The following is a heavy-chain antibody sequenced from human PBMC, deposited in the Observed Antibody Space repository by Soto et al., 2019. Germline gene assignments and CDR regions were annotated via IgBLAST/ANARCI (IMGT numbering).Heavy chain of an antibody. J-gene: IGHJ6*02. Sequence: PSETLSLTCTVSGGSISSYYWSWIRQPPGKGLDWIGYLYYGGTTNYNPSLKSRVSISVDTSKNQFSLKLTSVTAADTAVYYCAGGAGSFYYYGMDVWGQGTTVTVSS. CDR2: LYYGGTT. CDR3: AGGAGSFYYYGMDV. V-gene: IGHV4-59*01. CDR1: GGSISSYY. D-gene: IGHD6-13*01.